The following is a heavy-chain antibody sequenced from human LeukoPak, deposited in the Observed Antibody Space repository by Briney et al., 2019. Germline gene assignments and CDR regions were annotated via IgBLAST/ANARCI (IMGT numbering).Heavy chain of an antibody. CDR1: GFSFSDYY. J-gene: IGHJ4*02. CDR2: ISSSGSTI. D-gene: IGHD3-22*01. V-gene: IGHV3-11*01. CDR3: ARDVGLYYYDSSGDESRGLFDY. Sequence: KPGGSLRLSCAASGFSFSDYYMSWIRQAPGKGLEWVSYISSSGSTIYYADSVKGRFTISRDNAKNSLYLQMNSLRAEDTAVYYCARDVGLYYYDSSGDESRGLFDYWGQGTLDTVSS.